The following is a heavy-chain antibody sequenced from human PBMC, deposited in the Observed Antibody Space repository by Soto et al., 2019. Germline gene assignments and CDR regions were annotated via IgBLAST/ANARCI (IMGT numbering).Heavy chain of an antibody. J-gene: IGHJ4*02. CDR2: ISGSGGST. Sequence: PGGSLRLSCAASGFTFSSYAMSWVRQAPGKGLEWVSAISGSGGSTYYADSVKGRFTISRDNSKNTLYLQMNSLRAEDTAVYYCAKGFTFGPRIAAAGRFDYWGQGTLVTVSS. CDR3: AKGFTFGPRIAAAGRFDY. CDR1: GFTFSSYA. V-gene: IGHV3-23*01. D-gene: IGHD6-13*01.